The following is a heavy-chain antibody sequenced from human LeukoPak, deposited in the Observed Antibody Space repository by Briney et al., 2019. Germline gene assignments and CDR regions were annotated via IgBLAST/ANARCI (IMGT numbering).Heavy chain of an antibody. D-gene: IGHD3-22*01. J-gene: IGHJ3*02. CDR1: GFTFSSYD. V-gene: IGHV3-13*01. CDR3: ARGGYYHDGGGVGAFDI. Sequence: PGGSLRLSCVASGFTFSSYDMHWVRQATGKGLEWVSAIGTIGNTYYSGSVKGRFTISREDAKNSVFLQMNSLRAGDTAVYFCARGGYYHDGGGVGAFDIWALGTAVTVSS. CDR2: IGTIGNT.